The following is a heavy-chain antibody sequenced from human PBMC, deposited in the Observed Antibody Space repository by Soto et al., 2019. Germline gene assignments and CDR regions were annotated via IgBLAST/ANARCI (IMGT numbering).Heavy chain of an antibody. J-gene: IGHJ5*02. CDR2: ISSSSSTI. CDR1: GFTFSSYS. Sequence: EVQLVESGGGLVQPGGSLRLSCAASGFTFSSYSMNWVRQAPGKGLEWVSYISSSSSTIYYADSVKGRFTISRDNAKNYLYLRMNSLRAEDSGVYYCARPRSSCDDNWFDPWGQGTLVTLSS. V-gene: IGHV3-48*01. CDR3: ARPRSSCDDNWFDP. D-gene: IGHD6-13*01.